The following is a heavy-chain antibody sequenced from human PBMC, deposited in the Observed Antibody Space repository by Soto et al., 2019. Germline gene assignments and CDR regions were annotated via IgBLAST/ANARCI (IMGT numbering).Heavy chain of an antibody. CDR3: ARAEAYSTSWYAMDV. J-gene: IGHJ6*02. CDR2: ISGYKGNT. CDR1: GYIFSTYG. Sequence: QAQLVQSGAEVKKPGASVKVSCKASGYIFSTYGITWVRQAPGQGLEWMGWISGYKGNTDDGQKLQGRVSMTIDTSTSTAYMDLRSVRSDATAVYYCARAEAYSTSWYAMDVWGQGTTVIVSS. V-gene: IGHV1-18*01. D-gene: IGHD2-2*01.